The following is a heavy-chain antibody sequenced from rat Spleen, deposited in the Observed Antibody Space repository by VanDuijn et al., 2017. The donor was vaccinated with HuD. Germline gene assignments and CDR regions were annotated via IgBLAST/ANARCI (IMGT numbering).Heavy chain of an antibody. Sequence: EVQLVESDGGLVQPGRSLKLSCAASGFTYNDYAMAWVRQAPAKGLEWVASISYDGTATYYRDSVKGRFTLSRDNAKSTLYLQMNSPRSEDTATYYCTRGGYFRYWGQGVMVTVSS. CDR3: TRGGYFRY. CDR2: ISYDGTAT. V-gene: IGHV5-29*01. CDR1: GFTYNDYA. D-gene: IGHD2-5*01. J-gene: IGHJ2*01.